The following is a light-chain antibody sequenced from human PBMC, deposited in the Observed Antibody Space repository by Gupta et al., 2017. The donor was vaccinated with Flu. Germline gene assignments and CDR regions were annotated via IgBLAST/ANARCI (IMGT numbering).Light chain of an antibody. V-gene: IGKV1-39*01. CDR1: QSISSY. J-gene: IGKJ2*01. CDR3: QQSDSNPYT. Sequence: GDRVTITCRASQSISSYLNWYQQKPGKAPKLLIYAASSLQSGVPSRFSGSGSGTDFTLTISRLQPEDFATYYCQQSDSNPYTFGQGTKMEIK. CDR2: AAS.